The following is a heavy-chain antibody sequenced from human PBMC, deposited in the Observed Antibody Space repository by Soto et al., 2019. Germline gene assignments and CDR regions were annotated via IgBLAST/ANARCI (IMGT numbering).Heavy chain of an antibody. CDR1: GYTFTTYD. V-gene: IGHV1-8*01. J-gene: IGHJ6*02. CDR3: ASGVDAAVDV. Sequence: QVQLVQSGAEVTKPGASVKVSCRASGYTFTTYDINWVRQATGQGLEWMGWMSPNSGATGYAQKFQGRVTMTRDTSMITAYMEQSNVRSEDTATYYCASGVDAAVDVRGQGTTVTVSS. CDR2: MSPNSGAT. D-gene: IGHD2-15*01.